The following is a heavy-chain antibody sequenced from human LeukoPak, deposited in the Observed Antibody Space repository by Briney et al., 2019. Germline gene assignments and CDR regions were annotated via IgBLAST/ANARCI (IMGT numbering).Heavy chain of an antibody. CDR1: GFTVSSNY. V-gene: IGHV3-53*04. D-gene: IGHD3-22*01. CDR3: ARSVTYYYDRSGFRWPSGAFDI. CDR2: IYSGGST. J-gene: IGHJ3*02. Sequence: GGSLRLSCAASGFTVSSNYMSWVRQAPGKGLEWVSVIYSGGSTYYADSVKGRFTISRHNSKNTLYLQMNSLRAEDTAVYYCARSVTYYYDRSGFRWPSGAFDIWGQGTMVTVSS.